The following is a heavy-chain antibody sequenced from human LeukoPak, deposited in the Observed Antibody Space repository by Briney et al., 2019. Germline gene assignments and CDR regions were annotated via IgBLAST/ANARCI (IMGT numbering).Heavy chain of an antibody. CDR2: ISWNSGSI. D-gene: IGHD3-10*01. CDR1: GFTFDDYA. J-gene: IGHJ6*02. Sequence: TGGSLRLSCAASGFTFDDYAMHWVRQAPGKGLEWVSGISWNSGSIGYADSVKGRFTISRDNAKNSLYLQMNSLRAEDTALYYCAKDKGRNPYYYGSGSYYGNKYYYYGMDVWGQGTTVTVSS. CDR3: AKDKGRNPYYYGSGSYYGNKYYYYGMDV. V-gene: IGHV3-9*01.